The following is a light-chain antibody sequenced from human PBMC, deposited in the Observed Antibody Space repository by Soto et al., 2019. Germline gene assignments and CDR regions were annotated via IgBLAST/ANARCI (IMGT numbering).Light chain of an antibody. J-gene: IGLJ1*01. V-gene: IGLV2-14*01. CDR3: SSYTSSGTYV. Sequence: QSVLTQPASVSGSPGQSITISCTGTSSDVGGYEFVSWYQQHPDNAPKLIIYDVGDRPSGESSRFSGSKSANTASLTISGLQAEDEADYYCSSYTSSGTYVFGTGTKVTVL. CDR2: DVG. CDR1: SSDVGGYEF.